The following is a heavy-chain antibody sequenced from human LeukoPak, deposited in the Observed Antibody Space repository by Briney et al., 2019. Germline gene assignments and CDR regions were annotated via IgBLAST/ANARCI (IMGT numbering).Heavy chain of an antibody. CDR1: GYTFTDYY. CDR2: INPNSGGT. V-gene: IGHV1-2*02. D-gene: IGHD1-26*01. CDR3: VSLGATTIYYYGMDV. Sequence: RASVKVSCKASGYTFTDYYLHWVRQAPGQGLEWMGWINPNSGGTNYAQKFQGRVTMTRDTSISTVYMELSRLSSDDTAVYYRVSLGATTIYYYGMDVWGQGTTVTVSS. J-gene: IGHJ6*02.